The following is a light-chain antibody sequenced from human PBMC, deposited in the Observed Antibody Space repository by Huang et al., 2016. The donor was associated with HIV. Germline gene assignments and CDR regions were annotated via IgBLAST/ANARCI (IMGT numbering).Light chain of an antibody. CDR2: GAS. Sequence: EIVMTQSPATLSVSPGDRATLSCRASQSVSNNLAWYQQKPGQAPRLLIYGASTRATAIPARFSGSGSGTEFTLTISSLQSEDLAVYYCQQYNNWPPITFGHGTRLEIK. J-gene: IGKJ5*01. V-gene: IGKV3-15*01. CDR1: QSVSNN. CDR3: QQYNNWPPIT.